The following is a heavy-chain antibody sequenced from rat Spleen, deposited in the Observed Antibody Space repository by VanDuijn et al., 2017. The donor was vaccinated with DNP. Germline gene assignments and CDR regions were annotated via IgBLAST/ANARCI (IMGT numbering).Heavy chain of an antibody. Sequence: EVQLVESGGDLVQPGGSLTLSCAASGFIFSNYGMVWVRQAPTKGLEWVAAISTDGSNTYYRDSVKGRFTISRDGAKSTLFLQMDSLRSEDTATYYCATSTGISLYAMDAWGQGTSVTVSS. CDR1: GFIFSNYG. CDR2: ISTDGSNT. J-gene: IGHJ4*01. D-gene: IGHD1-9*01. V-gene: IGHV5S13*01. CDR3: ATSTGISLYAMDA.